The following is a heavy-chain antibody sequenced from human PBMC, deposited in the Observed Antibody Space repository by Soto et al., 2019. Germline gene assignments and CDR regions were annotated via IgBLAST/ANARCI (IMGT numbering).Heavy chain of an antibody. CDR1: GFTVSSNY. Sequence: GGSLRLSCAASGFTVSSNYMSWVRQAPGKGLEWVSYISCSSSTIYYADSVKGRFTISRDNAKNSLYLQMNSLRAEDTAVYYCARDRGYYYDSSGYYGPYYYGLDVWGQGTTVTAP. J-gene: IGHJ6*02. CDR3: ARDRGYYYDSSGYYGPYYYGLDV. V-gene: IGHV3-48*01. CDR2: ISCSSSTI. D-gene: IGHD3-22*01.